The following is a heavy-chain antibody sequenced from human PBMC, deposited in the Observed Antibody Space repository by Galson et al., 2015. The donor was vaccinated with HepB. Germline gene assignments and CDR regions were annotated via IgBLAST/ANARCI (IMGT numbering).Heavy chain of an antibody. CDR1: GYTFTSYY. CDR2: INPSGGST. CDR3: ARDLRYFDWLPLRGVLDY. Sequence: SVKVSCKASGYTFTSYYMHWVRQAPGQGLEWMGIINPSGGSTSYAQKFQGRVTMTRDTSTSTVYMELSSLRSEDTAVYYCARDLRYFDWLPLRGVLDYWGQGTLVTVSS. D-gene: IGHD3-9*01. V-gene: IGHV1-46*01. J-gene: IGHJ4*02.